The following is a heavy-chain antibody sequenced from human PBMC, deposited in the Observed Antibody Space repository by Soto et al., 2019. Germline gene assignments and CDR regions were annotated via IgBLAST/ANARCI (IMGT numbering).Heavy chain of an antibody. D-gene: IGHD2-2*01. CDR2: IYYSGTT. V-gene: IGHV4-61*01. J-gene: IGHJ5*02. CDR1: GGSVSSGSYY. CDR3: AREDIVVVPAAIFGWFDP. Sequence: SETLSLTCTVSGGSVSSGSYYWSWIRQPPGKGLEWIGYIYYSGTTNYNPSLKSRVTISVDTSKNQFSLKLSSVTAADTAVYYCAREDIVVVPAAIFGWFDPWGQGTLVTVSS.